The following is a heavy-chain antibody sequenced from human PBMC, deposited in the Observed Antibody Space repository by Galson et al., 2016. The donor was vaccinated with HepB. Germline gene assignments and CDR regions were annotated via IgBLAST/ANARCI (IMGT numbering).Heavy chain of an antibody. CDR1: GGSISSYY. J-gene: IGHJ4*02. V-gene: IGHV4-59*01. CDR2: ISHSGGT. Sequence: SETLSLTCTVSGGSISSYYWSWFRQPPGKGLEWIGYISHSGGTSYIPSLKSRATISVDKSTNQVSLRVSSVTAADTAVYYCAGTGSYLAGGLDYWGQGTLVTVSS. CDR3: AGTGSYLAGGLDY. D-gene: IGHD3-10*01.